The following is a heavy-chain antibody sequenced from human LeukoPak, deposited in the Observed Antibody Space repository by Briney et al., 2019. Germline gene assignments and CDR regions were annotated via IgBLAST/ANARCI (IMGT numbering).Heavy chain of an antibody. J-gene: IGHJ4*02. D-gene: IGHD3-22*01. CDR2: INSDGRST. CDR1: GFTFSSYW. CDR3: AKMDSSGYTYFDY. V-gene: IGHV3-74*01. Sequence: GGSLRLSCAASGFTFSSYWMHWVRQAPGKGLVWVSRINSDGRSTSYADSVKGRFTISRDNAKNTLYLQMNSLRAEDTAVYFCAKMDSSGYTYFDYWGQGTLVTVSS.